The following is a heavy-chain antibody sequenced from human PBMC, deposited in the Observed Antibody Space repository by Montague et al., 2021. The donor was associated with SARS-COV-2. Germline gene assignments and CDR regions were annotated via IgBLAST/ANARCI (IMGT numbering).Heavy chain of an antibody. CDR2: IWNDGSDK. CDR3: AKDGQRQLLSFFDA. J-gene: IGHJ4*02. V-gene: IGHV3-33*06. D-gene: IGHD3-16*02. Sequence: SLRLSCAASGFSFSRYGMNWVRQAPGKGLEWVALIWNDGSDKYYADSVKGRFTISRGNSKNMLFLHMNSLRAEDTATYYCAKDGQRQLLSFFDAWGQGALITVSS. CDR1: GFSFSRYG.